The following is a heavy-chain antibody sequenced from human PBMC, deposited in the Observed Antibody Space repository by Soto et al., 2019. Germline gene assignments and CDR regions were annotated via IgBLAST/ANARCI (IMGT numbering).Heavy chain of an antibody. CDR3: AKDERYYYDSSGYYYTGDYYFDY. CDR1: GFTFSSYA. CDR2: ISGSGGST. D-gene: IGHD3-22*01. V-gene: IGHV3-23*01. Sequence: EVQLLESGGGLVQPGGSLRLSCAASGFTFSSYAMSWVRQAPGKGLEWVSAISGSGGSTYYADSVTGRFTISRDNSKNTLYLQMNSLRAEDTAVYYCAKDERYYYDSSGYYYTGDYYFDYWGQGTLVTVSS. J-gene: IGHJ4*02.